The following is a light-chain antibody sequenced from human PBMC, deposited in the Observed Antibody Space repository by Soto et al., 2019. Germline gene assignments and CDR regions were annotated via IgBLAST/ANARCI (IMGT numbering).Light chain of an antibody. CDR1: SVDVGAYDF. CDR2: VVS. J-gene: IGLJ1*01. CDR3: SSFTTSLTYV. Sequence: QSALTQPHSVSGSPGQSVTISCTGTSVDVGAYDFVSWYQQHPGKAPKLLIYVVSGRPSGVPHRFSGSKSGNAASLTISGLQAEDEADYYCSSFTTSLTYVFGTGTKLTVL. V-gene: IGLV2-11*01.